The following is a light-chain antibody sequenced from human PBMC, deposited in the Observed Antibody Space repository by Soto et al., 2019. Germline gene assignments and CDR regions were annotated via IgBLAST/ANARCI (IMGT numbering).Light chain of an antibody. J-gene: IGKJ2*01. CDR3: QQYSSSLYT. Sequence: EIVLTQSPGTLSLSPGERVTLSCRASQSVSNNYLAWYQHKPGQAPRLIIYGASARATGIPDRFSGSGSGTDFTLTISRLEPEDFAVYYCQQYSSSLYTFGQGTKREIK. CDR1: QSVSNNY. CDR2: GAS. V-gene: IGKV3-20*01.